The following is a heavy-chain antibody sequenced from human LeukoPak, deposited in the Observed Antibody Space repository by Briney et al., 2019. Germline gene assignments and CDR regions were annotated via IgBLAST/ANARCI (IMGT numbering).Heavy chain of an antibody. Sequence: GGSLRLSCAASGFTFDDYGMSWVRQAPGKGLEWVSSISTSSTYIYYADSVKGRFTISRDNAKNSLYLQMNSLRAEDTAVYYCARKGFYDSSGYYYDYWGQGTLVTVSS. CDR2: ISTSSTYI. CDR3: ARKGFYDSSGYYYDY. CDR1: GFTFDDYG. J-gene: IGHJ4*02. D-gene: IGHD3-22*01. V-gene: IGHV3-21*01.